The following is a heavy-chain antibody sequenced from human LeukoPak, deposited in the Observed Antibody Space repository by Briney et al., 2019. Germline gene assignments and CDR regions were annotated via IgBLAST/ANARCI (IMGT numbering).Heavy chain of an antibody. V-gene: IGHV3-74*01. CDR3: ASGYYDSSNAFHI. CDR1: GFTFSSYW. D-gene: IGHD3-22*01. J-gene: IGHJ3*02. CDR2: VSSDGSST. Sequence: GWCLRLSCAASGFTFSSYWMHWVRPAPGKGLVWVSRVSSDGSSTSYADSVKGRFTISRDNAKNTLYLQMNSLRAEDTAVYYCASGYYDSSNAFHIWGQGTMVTVSS.